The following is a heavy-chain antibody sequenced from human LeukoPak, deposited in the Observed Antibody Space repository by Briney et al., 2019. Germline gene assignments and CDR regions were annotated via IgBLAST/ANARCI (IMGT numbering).Heavy chain of an antibody. V-gene: IGHV3-30*02. J-gene: IGHJ3*02. CDR3: AKQFAFGIVGPKDAFDI. D-gene: IGHD1-26*01. Sequence: GGSLRLSCAASGFTFRSYGMHWVRQAPGKGLEWVAFIRYDGSNKYYADSVKGRFTISRDNSKNTLYLQMNSLRAEDTALYYCAKQFAFGIVGPKDAFDIWGQGTMVTVSS. CDR1: GFTFRSYG. CDR2: IRYDGSNK.